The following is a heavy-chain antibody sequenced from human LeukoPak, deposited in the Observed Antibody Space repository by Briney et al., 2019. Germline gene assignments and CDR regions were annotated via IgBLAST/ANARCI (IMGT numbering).Heavy chain of an antibody. J-gene: IGHJ6*02. D-gene: IGHD2-2*02. CDR2: ISYDGSNK. CDR1: GFTFSSYG. V-gene: IGHV3-30*18. CDR3: AKGTSCYMGGVCYYYGMDV. Sequence: GGSLRLSCAASGFTFSSYGMHWVRQAPGKGLEWVAVISYDGSNKYYADSVKGRFTISRDNSKNPLYLQMNSLRAEDTAVYYCAKGTSCYMGGVCYYYGMDVWGQGTTVTVSS.